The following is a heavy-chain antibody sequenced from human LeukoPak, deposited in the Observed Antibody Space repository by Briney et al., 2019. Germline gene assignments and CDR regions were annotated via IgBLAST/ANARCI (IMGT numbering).Heavy chain of an antibody. Sequence: PGGSLRLSCAASGFTFSSYGMHWVRQAPGKGLEWVAVISYDGSNKYYADSVKGRFTISRDNSKNTLYLQMNSLRAEDTAVYYCARQPLYLIAVAGLDYWGQGTLVTVSS. CDR3: ARQPLYLIAVAGLDY. CDR2: ISYDGSNK. J-gene: IGHJ4*02. V-gene: IGHV3-30*03. D-gene: IGHD6-19*01. CDR1: GFTFSSYG.